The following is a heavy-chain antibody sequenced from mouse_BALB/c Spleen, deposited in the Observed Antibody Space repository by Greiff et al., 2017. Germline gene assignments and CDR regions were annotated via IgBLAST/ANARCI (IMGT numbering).Heavy chain of an antibody. CDR2: IWSDGST. CDR1: GFSLTSYG. D-gene: IGHD1-1*01. J-gene: IGHJ4*01. Sequence: VQGVESGPDLVAPSQSLSITCTVSGFSLTSYGVHWVRQPPGKGLEWLVVIWSDGSTTYNSALKSRLSISKDNSKSQVFLKMNSLQTDDTAMYYCAITTVVAYYAMDYWGQGTSVTVSS. CDR3: AITTVVAYYAMDY. V-gene: IGHV2-6-2*01.